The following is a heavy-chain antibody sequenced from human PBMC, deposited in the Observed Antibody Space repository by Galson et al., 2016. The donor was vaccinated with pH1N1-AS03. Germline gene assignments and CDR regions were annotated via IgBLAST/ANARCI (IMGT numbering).Heavy chain of an antibody. V-gene: IGHV1-18*01. Sequence: SVKVSCKASGYTFTNFGINWVRQAPGQGLEWLGWISAYSGNTDYAQSLQGRVSMTTDPSTSIAYMELTSLTSDDQAIYYCARDLRSDFGNSFVAGVQFGRYWGQGTLVTVSS. CDR1: GYTFTNFG. CDR2: ISAYSGNT. CDR3: ARDLRSDFGNSFVAGVQFGRY. D-gene: IGHD3-10*01. J-gene: IGHJ4*02.